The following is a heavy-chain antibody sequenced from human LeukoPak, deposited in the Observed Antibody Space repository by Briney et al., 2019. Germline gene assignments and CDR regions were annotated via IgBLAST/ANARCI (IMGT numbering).Heavy chain of an antibody. V-gene: IGHV3-23*01. CDR2: ISGSDGST. D-gene: IGHD3-10*01. J-gene: IGHJ4*02. CDR1: GFTFSSYA. CDR3: ARSMVRGPLWGY. Sequence: GGSLRLSCAASGFTFSSYAMNWVRQAPGKGLEWVSSISGSDGSTYYADSVKGRFTISRDNSKNTLSLQMNSLRAEDTALYYCARSMVRGPLWGYWGQGTLDSVSS.